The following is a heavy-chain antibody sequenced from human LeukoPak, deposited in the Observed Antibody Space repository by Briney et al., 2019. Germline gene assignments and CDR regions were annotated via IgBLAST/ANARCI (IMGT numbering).Heavy chain of an antibody. D-gene: IGHD3-22*01. J-gene: IGHJ4*02. CDR3: ARAGRGYYDY. V-gene: IGHV6-1*01. CDR1: GDSVSSNSAT. CDR2: TYFRSKWIY. Sequence: SQTLSLTCAISGDSVSSNSATWHWIRQSPSRGPEWLARTYFRSKWIYDYAPSLKSRLTISPDTSKNQFALQLNSVTPEDTAVYFCARAGRGYYDYWGRGTLATVSS.